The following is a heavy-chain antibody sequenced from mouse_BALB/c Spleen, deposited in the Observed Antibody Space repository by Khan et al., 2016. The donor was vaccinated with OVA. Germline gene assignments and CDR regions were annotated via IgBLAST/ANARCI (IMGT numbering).Heavy chain of an antibody. CDR3: ARLAYYYGSEGFAY. CDR2: ISSGGSYT. Sequence: EVQGVESGGDLVKPGGSLKLSCAASGFTFSTYGMSWVRQTPDKRLEWVATISSGGSYTYYPDSVKGRFTISRDNAKNTLYLQMSSLKSEDTAMYYCARLAYYYGSEGFAYWGQGTLVTVSA. J-gene: IGHJ3*01. V-gene: IGHV5-6*01. CDR1: GFTFSTYG. D-gene: IGHD1-1*01.